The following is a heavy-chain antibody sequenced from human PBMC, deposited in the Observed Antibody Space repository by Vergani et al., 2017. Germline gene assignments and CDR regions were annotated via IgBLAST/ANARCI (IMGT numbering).Heavy chain of an antibody. CDR1: GFTFSSYV. Sequence: QVQLVESGGGVVQPGRSLRLSCAASGFTFSSYVMHWVRQAPGKGLEWVAVIWYDGSNKYFADSVRGRFTISRDNSKNTLYLQMNSLRAEDTAVYYCTRALYDFWSGYYSRDAFDIWGRGTMVTVSS. CDR2: IWYDGSNK. CDR3: TRALYDFWSGYYSRDAFDI. J-gene: IGHJ3*02. V-gene: IGHV3-33*01. D-gene: IGHD3-3*01.